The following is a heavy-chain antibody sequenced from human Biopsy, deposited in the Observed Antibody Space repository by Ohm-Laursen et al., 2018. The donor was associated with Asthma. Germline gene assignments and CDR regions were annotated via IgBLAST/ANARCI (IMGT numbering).Heavy chain of an antibody. V-gene: IGHV1-2*06. CDR3: ARVKIRIGAGTDRYFDL. J-gene: IGHJ2*01. Sequence: ASVKVSCNASGYPFTDYYVHWVRQAPGQGLEWMGRIDPNSGGTNYAQKFLGRVTMTRDTSVNTAFMVLSRLRSDDTAVYYCARVKIRIGAGTDRYFDLWGRGTLVTVSS. CDR1: GYPFTDYY. D-gene: IGHD3-16*02. CDR2: IDPNSGGT.